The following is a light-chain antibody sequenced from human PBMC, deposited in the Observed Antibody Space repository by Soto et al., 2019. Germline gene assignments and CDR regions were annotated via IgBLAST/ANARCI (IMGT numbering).Light chain of an antibody. CDR2: DAS. J-gene: IGKJ1*01. CDR3: QQYDSYWT. CDR1: QSISSW. Sequence: DIQMTQSPSTLSASVGDRVTITCRASQSISSWLAWYQQKPGKAPKVLISDASSLESGVPSRFSGSGSGKEFTLAISSLQPDDFATYYCQQYDSYWTFGQGTKVEIK. V-gene: IGKV1-5*01.